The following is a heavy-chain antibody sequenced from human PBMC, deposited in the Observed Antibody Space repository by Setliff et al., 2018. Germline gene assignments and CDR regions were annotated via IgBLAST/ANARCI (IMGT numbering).Heavy chain of an antibody. CDR3: ARELYYYGSGSWTFDP. CDR2: IYYSGST. J-gene: IGHJ5*02. V-gene: IGHV4-31*02. CDR1: GGSISSGGYY. D-gene: IGHD3-10*01. Sequence: SETLSLTCPVSGGSISSGGYYWSWIRQHPGKGLEWIGYIYYSGSTYCNPSLKSRVTISVDTSKNLFSLKLSSVTAADTAVYYCARELYYYGSGSWTFDPWGQGTLVTVSS.